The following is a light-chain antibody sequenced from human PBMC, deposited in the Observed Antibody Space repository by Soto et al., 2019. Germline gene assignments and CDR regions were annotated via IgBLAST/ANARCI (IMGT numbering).Light chain of an antibody. V-gene: IGKV3-11*01. Sequence: EIVLTQSPAPLSLSPGERATLSCRASQSVSSYLAWYQQKPGQAPRPLIYDASNRATGIAARFSGSGSGTDFTLTISSLEPEDFAIYYCQQRSNWPTFGQGTKLEIK. J-gene: IGKJ2*01. CDR3: QQRSNWPT. CDR2: DAS. CDR1: QSVSSY.